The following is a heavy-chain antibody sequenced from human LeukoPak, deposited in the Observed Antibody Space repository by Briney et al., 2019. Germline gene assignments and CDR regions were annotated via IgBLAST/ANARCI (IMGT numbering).Heavy chain of an antibody. CDR3: ARGRWLVRGFVGY. D-gene: IGHD3-10*01. Sequence: PSETLSLTCTVSGGSISSYYWSWIRQPPGKGLEWIGEINHSGSTNYNPSLKSRVTISVDTSKNQFSLKLSSVTAADTAVYYCARGRWLVRGFVGYWGQGTLVTVSS. J-gene: IGHJ4*02. CDR2: INHSGST. CDR1: GGSISSYY. V-gene: IGHV4-34*01.